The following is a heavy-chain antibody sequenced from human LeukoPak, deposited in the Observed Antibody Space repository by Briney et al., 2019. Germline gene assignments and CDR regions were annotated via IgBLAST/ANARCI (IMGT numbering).Heavy chain of an antibody. J-gene: IGHJ6*03. CDR2: IKQDGSEK. CDR3: ARPLSPGYYYYMDV. V-gene: IGHV3-7*01. Sequence: GGSLRLSCAASGFTFSSYWMTWVRQAPGRGLEWVANIKQDGSEKNYVDSVKGRFTISRDNAKNSVDLQMNSLRVEDTAVYYCARPLSPGYYYYMDVWGKGTTVTVSS. D-gene: IGHD3-10*01. CDR1: GFTFSSYW.